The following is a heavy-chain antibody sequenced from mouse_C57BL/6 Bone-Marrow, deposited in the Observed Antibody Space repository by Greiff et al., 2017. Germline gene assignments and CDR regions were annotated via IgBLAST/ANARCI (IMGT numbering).Heavy chain of an antibody. CDR1: GYTFTSYW. V-gene: IGHV1-53*01. CDR2: INPSNGGT. D-gene: IGHD2-5*01. Sequence: QVQLKQPGTELVKPGASVKLSCKASGYTFTSYWMHWVKQRPGQGLEWIGNINPSNGGTNYNEKFKSKATLTVDKSSSTAYMQLSSLTSEDSAVYYCARKGSNYAYVDYWGQGTTLTVSS. CDR3: ARKGSNYAYVDY. J-gene: IGHJ2*01.